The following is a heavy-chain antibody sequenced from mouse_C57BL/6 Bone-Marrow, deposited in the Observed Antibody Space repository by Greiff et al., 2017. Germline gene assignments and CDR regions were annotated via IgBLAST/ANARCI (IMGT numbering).Heavy chain of an antibody. CDR1: GFTFSSYA. V-gene: IGHV5-4*01. Sequence: EVQLVESGGGLVKPGGSLKLSCAASGFTFSSYAMSWVRQTPEKRLEWVATISDGGSYTYYPDNVKGRFTISRDNAKNNLYLQRSHLKSEDTAMYYCAREGLVYYFDYWGQGTTLTVSS. D-gene: IGHD3-1*01. CDR3: AREGLVYYFDY. J-gene: IGHJ2*01. CDR2: ISDGGSYT.